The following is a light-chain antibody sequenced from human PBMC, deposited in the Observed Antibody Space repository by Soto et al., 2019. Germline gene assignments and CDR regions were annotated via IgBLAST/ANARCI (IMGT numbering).Light chain of an antibody. CDR2: GAS. V-gene: IGKV1-17*03. J-gene: IGKJ2*01. CDR1: QGVNIY. CDR3: LQHNSYPYT. Sequence: DIQMTQSPSAMSASVGDIVTITCRASQGVNIYLAWFQQKPGKVPKRLIYGASSLQSGAPSRFSASGSGTEFTLTISSLQPEDFATYYCLQHNSYPYTFGQGTKLEI.